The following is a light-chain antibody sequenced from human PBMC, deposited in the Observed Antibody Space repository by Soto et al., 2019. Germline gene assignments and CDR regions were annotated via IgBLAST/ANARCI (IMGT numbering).Light chain of an antibody. Sequence: HSVLPQPASLSGSPGQSITISCTGTSSDVGGYNYVSWYQQHPGKAPKLMIYDVSNRPSGVSNRFSGSKSGNTASLTISGLQAEDEADYYCSSYTSSSTLYVFGTGTKVTVL. CDR3: SSYTSSSTLYV. J-gene: IGLJ1*01. V-gene: IGLV2-14*01. CDR1: SSDVGGYNY. CDR2: DVS.